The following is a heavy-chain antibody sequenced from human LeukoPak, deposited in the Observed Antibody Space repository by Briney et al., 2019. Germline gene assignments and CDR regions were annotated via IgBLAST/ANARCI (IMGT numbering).Heavy chain of an antibody. CDR2: LSYDGSGK. D-gene: IGHD2/OR15-2a*01. J-gene: IGHJ1*01. CDR1: GFPFSSYA. Sequence: GGSLRLSCAASGFPFSSYAMHWVRQAPGKGLEWVAVLSYDGSGKYYADAVMGRFTISRYNSQDTLYLQMDSLRAEDTAVYYCATSRPQGKEYFQNWGQGTPVTVSS. CDR3: ATSRPQGKEYFQN. V-gene: IGHV3-30*04.